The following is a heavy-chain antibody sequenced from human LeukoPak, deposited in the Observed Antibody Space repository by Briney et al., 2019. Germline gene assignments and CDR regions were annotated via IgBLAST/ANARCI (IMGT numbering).Heavy chain of an antibody. D-gene: IGHD1-7*01. Sequence: SQTLSLTCAISGDSVSSNSAAWNWIRQSPSRGLEWLGSTYYRSKWYNDYAVSVKSRITINPDTSKNQFSLQLNSVTPEDTAVYYCARGPPEGNWNYVEDWFDSWGQGTLVTVSS. CDR2: TYYRSKWYN. CDR1: GDSVSSNSAA. J-gene: IGHJ5*01. V-gene: IGHV6-1*01. CDR3: ARGPPEGNWNYVEDWFDS.